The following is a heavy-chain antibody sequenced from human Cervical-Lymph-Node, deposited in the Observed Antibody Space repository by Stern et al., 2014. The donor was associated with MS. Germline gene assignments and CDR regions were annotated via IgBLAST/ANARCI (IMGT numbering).Heavy chain of an antibody. J-gene: IGHJ4*02. CDR3: AKGGMAHFDY. Sequence: EVQLVESGGGFAQPGGSLRLSCAASGFTFSSYWMHWVRQAPGKGLVWVSRINSDGTGTSYADSVKGRFTISRDNAKNTLYLQMNSLRAEDTAVYYCAKGGMAHFDYWGQGTLVTVSS. CDR1: GFTFSSYW. CDR2: INSDGTGT. V-gene: IGHV3-74*02. D-gene: IGHD6-13*01.